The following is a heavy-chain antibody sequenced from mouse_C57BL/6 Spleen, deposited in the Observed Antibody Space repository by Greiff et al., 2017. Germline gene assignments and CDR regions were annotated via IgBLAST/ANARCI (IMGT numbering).Heavy chain of an antibody. V-gene: IGHV3-6*01. CDR3: ARGGKRGDFDY. J-gene: IGHJ2*01. CDR1: GYSITSGYY. CDR2: ISYDGSN. Sequence: VQLQQSGPGLGKNSQSLSITCSVTGYSITSGYYWNWIRQFPGNKLEWMGYISYDGSNKYNPSLKNRISITRDTSKNQFFLKLNSVTTEDTATYYCARGGKRGDFDYWGQGTTLTVSS. D-gene: IGHD2-1*01.